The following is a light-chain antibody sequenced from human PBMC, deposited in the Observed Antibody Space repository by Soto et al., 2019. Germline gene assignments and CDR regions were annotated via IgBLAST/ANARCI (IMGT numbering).Light chain of an antibody. CDR1: SRHVGSYNL. V-gene: IGLV2-23*01. J-gene: IGLJ1*01. CDR2: EGS. CDR3: CSYAGSSTYV. Sequence: QSALTQPASVSGSPGHSITISCTGTSRHVGSYNLVSWYQQHPGKAPKLMIYEGSKRPSGVSNRFSGSKSGNTASLTISGLQAEDEADYYCCSYAGSSTYVFGTGTKVTVL.